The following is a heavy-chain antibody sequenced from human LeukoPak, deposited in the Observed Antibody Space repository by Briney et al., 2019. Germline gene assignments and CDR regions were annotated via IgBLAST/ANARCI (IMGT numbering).Heavy chain of an antibody. J-gene: IGHJ4*02. CDR3: ARPPTYCSSTSCYFWFDY. V-gene: IGHV4-59*08. CDR2: IYYSGST. Sequence: SETLSLTCTVSGGSISSYYWSWIRQPPGKGLEWIGYIYYSGSTNYNPSLKSRVTISVDTSKNQFSLKLSSVTAADTAVYYCARPPTYCSSTSCYFWFDYWGQGTLVTVSS. D-gene: IGHD2-2*01. CDR1: GGSISSYY.